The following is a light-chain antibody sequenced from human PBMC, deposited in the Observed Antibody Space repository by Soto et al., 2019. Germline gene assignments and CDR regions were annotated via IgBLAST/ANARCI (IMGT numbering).Light chain of an antibody. Sequence: AIQLTQSPSSLSASVGDRVTITCRASQGISSALAWYQQKPGKAPKLLTYDASSLESGVPSRFSGSGSGTDFTLTISSLQPEDFATYYCQQFNSYPPWTFGQGTKVEIK. CDR3: QQFNSYPPWT. CDR1: QGISSA. J-gene: IGKJ1*01. V-gene: IGKV1-13*02. CDR2: DAS.